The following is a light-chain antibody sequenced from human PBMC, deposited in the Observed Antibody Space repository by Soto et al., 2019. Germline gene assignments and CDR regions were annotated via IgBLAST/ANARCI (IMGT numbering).Light chain of an antibody. CDR2: AAS. CDR3: EQYQTYPWT. CDR1: QSISSY. J-gene: IGKJ1*01. V-gene: IGKV1-39*01. Sequence: DIQMTQSPSSLSASVGDRVTITCRASQSISSYLNWYQQKPGKAPKLLIYAASSLQSGVPSRFSGSGSGTDFTLTISSLQPEDFATYYCEQYQTYPWTFGQGTKVEIK.